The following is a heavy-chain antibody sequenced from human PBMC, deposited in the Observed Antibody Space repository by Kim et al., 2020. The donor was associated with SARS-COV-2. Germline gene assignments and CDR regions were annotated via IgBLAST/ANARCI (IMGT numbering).Heavy chain of an antibody. D-gene: IGHD3-10*01. J-gene: IGHJ6*02. V-gene: IGHV1-46*01. CDR3: GRDQRFDVGIRIILGLPGSGLDV. CDR1: GYIFTTYY. CDR2: INPRGGST. Sequence: ASVKVSCKASGYIFTTYYIHWVRQAPGQGLEWMGIINPRGGSTSYAQKFQGRVSMTTDTSTSTVYMELSSLRSDDTAVYYCGRDQRFDVGIRIILGLPGSGLDVWGQGTTVTVSS.